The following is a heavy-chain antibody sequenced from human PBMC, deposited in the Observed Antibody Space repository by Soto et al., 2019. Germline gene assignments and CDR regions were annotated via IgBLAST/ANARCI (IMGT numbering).Heavy chain of an antibody. CDR2: IYTSGST. CDR3: ARDWGPDYDYVWGSYRYAPCYFDY. CDR1: GGSISSYY. D-gene: IGHD3-16*02. J-gene: IGHJ4*02. Sequence: PSETLSLTCTVSGGSISSYYWSWIRQPAGKGLEWIGRIYTSGSTNYNPSLKSRVTMSVDTSKNQFSLKLSSVTAADTAVYYCARDWGPDYDYVWGSYRYAPCYFDYWGQGTLVTVSS. V-gene: IGHV4-4*07.